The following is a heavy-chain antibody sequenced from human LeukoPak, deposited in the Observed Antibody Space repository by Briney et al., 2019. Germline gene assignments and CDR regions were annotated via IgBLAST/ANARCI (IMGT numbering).Heavy chain of an antibody. CDR1: GFTFSSYG. CDR3: AKEHDLWHEEGNWFDP. D-gene: IGHD3-3*01. CDR2: ISYDGSHK. J-gene: IGHJ5*02. V-gene: IGHV3-30*18. Sequence: PGGSLRLSCAASGFTFSSYGMHWVRQAPGKGLEWVAVISYDGSHKYYADSVKGRFTISRDTSKNTLYLQLNRLRAEDTAVYYCAKEHDLWHEEGNWFDPWGQGTLVTVSS.